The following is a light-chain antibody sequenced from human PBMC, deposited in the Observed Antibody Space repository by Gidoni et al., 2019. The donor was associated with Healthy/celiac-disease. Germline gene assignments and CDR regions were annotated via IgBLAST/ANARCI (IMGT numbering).Light chain of an antibody. V-gene: IGKV3-11*01. J-gene: IGKJ4*01. Sequence: EIVLTQSPATLSLSPGERAILSCRAGQSVSSYLAWYQQKPGQAPRLLIYDASNRATGIPARFSGSGSGTDFTLTISSLEPEDFAVYYCQQRSNWPPTFGGGTKVEIK. CDR1: QSVSSY. CDR3: QQRSNWPPT. CDR2: DAS.